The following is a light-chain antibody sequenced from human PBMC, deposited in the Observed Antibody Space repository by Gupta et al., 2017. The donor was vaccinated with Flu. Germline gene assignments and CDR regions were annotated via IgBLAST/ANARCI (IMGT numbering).Light chain of an antibody. CDR2: EAS. CDR3: QQDHYYWT. Sequence: SPSTLSASVGDRITSPGRDSQSISSWLDWYQQNPGKAPKLLIHEASIRESGGTLRFSGSGSGTEFTLTSSGPQADDFATYYGQQDHYYWTFGQGTKVEIK. V-gene: IGKV1-5*03. J-gene: IGKJ1*01. CDR1: QSISSW.